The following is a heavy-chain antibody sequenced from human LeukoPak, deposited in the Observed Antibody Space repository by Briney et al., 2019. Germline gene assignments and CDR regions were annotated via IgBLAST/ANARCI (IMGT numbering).Heavy chain of an antibody. J-gene: IGHJ4*02. CDR2: ISYDGSNK. D-gene: IGHD3-22*01. Sequence: PGGSLRLSCAASGFTFSSYAMHWVRQAPGKGLEWVAVISYDGSNKYYADSVKGRFTISRDNSKNTLYLQMNSLRAEDTAVYYCARAPITMIVVVTPLDYWGKGTLVTVSS. CDR3: ARAPITMIVVVTPLDY. CDR1: GFTFSSYA. V-gene: IGHV3-30*04.